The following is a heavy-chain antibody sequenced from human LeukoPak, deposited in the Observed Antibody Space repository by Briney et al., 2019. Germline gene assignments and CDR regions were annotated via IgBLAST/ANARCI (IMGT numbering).Heavy chain of an antibody. CDR2: ISNDGSNT. CDR1: GFTFSRSA. Sequence: GGSLRLSCAASGFTFSRSAVHWVRQAPGKGLEWVAVISNDGSNTDYTDSVKGRFTISRDNSKNTLYLQMNSLRADDTAVYYCARDSGTTVGYFDYWGQGTLVTVSS. CDR3: ARDSGTTVGYFDY. V-gene: IGHV3-30*03. D-gene: IGHD4-23*01. J-gene: IGHJ4*02.